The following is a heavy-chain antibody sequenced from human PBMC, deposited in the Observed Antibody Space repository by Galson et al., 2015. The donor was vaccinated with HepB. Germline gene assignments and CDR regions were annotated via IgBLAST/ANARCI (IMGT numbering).Heavy chain of an antibody. D-gene: IGHD2-2*02. CDR3: ASCGASCYTNWFDR. CDR1: GYTFTNYG. V-gene: IGHV1-18*04. CDR2: ISAYSGNT. Sequence: SVKVSCKASGYTFTNYGITWLRQAPGQGLEWMGWISAYSGNTDFAQKFQGRVTMTTDPSTDTAYLDLRSLTSDDTAVYYCASCGASCYTNWFDRWGQGTLVTVSS. J-gene: IGHJ5*02.